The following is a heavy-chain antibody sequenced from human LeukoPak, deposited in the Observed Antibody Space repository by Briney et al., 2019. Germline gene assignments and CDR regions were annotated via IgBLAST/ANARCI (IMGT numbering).Heavy chain of an antibody. Sequence: GGSLRLSCAASGFTFSSYSMNWVRQAPGKGLEVVSSISSSSSYIYYADSVKGRFTISRDNAKNSLYLQMNSLRAEDTAVYYCARVGYCTNGVCCYFDYWGQGTLVTVSS. CDR1: GFTFSSYS. J-gene: IGHJ4*02. CDR3: ARVGYCTNGVCCYFDY. D-gene: IGHD2-8*01. CDR2: ISSSSSYI. V-gene: IGHV3-21*01.